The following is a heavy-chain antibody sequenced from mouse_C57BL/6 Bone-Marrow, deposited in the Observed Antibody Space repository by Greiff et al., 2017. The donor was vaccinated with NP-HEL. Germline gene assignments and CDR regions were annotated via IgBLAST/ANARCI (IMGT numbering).Heavy chain of an antibody. J-gene: IGHJ3*01. Sequence: EVKVVESGGGLVKPGGSLKLSCAASGFTFSSYAMSWVRQTPEKRLEWVATISDGGSYTYYPDNVKGRFTISRDNAKNNLYLQMSHLKSEDTAMYYCASDYVRFAYWGQGTLVTVSA. CDR3: ASDYVRFAY. D-gene: IGHD1-1*01. CDR2: ISDGGSYT. CDR1: GFTFSSYA. V-gene: IGHV5-4*03.